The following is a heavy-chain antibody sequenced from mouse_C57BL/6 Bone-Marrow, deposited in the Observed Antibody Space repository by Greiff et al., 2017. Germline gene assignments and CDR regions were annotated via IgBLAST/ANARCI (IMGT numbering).Heavy chain of an antibody. D-gene: IGHD1-1*01. CDR2: IRSKSNNSAT. Sequence: EVLLVESGGGLVQPSGSLILSCAASGFRFNTYAMYWVRQAPGKGLEWVARIRSKSNNSATYSADSVKDRFTISRDDSEIMLYLQMNTLKTEDTAMYYCVRRGVVDVWGTGTTVTVSS. J-gene: IGHJ1*03. V-gene: IGHV10-1*01. CDR3: VRRGVVDV. CDR1: GFRFNTYA.